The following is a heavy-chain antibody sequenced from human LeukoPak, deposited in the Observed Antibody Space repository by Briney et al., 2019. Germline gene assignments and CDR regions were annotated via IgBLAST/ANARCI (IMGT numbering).Heavy chain of an antibody. D-gene: IGHD3-10*01. CDR1: GFTIMNSA. CDR3: ARDSGSSFDY. Sequence: GGSLRLSCAASGFTIMNSAMNWVRQAPGKGLEWVSAINGTAINTDYADSVKGRFTISRDNAKNSLYLQMNSLRAEDTAVYYCARDSGSSFDYWGQGTLVTVSS. V-gene: IGHV3-21*01. J-gene: IGHJ4*02. CDR2: INGTAINT.